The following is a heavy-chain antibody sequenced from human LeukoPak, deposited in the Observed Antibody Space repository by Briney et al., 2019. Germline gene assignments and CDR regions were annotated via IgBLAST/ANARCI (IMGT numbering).Heavy chain of an antibody. CDR2: IYYSGST. CDR3: ARVEDYGDYPGRVDY. V-gene: IGHV4-59*01. J-gene: IGHJ4*02. CDR1: GGSISSYY. Sequence: SETLSLTCTVSGGSISSYYWSWIRQPPGKGLEWIGYIYYSGSTNYNPSLKSRVTISVDTSKNQFSLKLSSVTAADTAVHYCARVEDYGDYPGRVDYWGQGTLVTVSS. D-gene: IGHD4-17*01.